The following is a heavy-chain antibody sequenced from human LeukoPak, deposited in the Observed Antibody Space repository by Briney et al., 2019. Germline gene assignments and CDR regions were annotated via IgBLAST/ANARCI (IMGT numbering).Heavy chain of an antibody. D-gene: IGHD6-19*01. Sequence: GASLQISCKGSGYSFTSYWIGWVRQVPGKGLEWMGIIYPGDSDTRYSPSFQGQVTISADKSISSAYLQWSSLKASDTAMYYCARRSDFIAVAGMIDYFDYWGQGTLVTVSS. CDR3: ARRSDFIAVAGMIDYFDY. V-gene: IGHV5-51*01. CDR2: IYPGDSDT. CDR1: GYSFTSYW. J-gene: IGHJ4*02.